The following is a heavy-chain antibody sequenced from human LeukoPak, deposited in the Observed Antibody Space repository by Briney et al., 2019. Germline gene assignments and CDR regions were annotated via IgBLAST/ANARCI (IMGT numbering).Heavy chain of an antibody. CDR3: ARHDLYYYYGMDV. V-gene: IGHV4-59*08. CDR1: SDSIRSDY. J-gene: IGHJ6*02. CDR2: FYYSGST. Sequence: SETLSLTCTVSSDSIRSDYWSWIRQPPGKGLEWIGYFYYSGSTNYNPSLKSRVTISVDTSKNQVSLKLGSVTAADTAVYYCARHDLYYYYGMDVWGQGTTVTVSS.